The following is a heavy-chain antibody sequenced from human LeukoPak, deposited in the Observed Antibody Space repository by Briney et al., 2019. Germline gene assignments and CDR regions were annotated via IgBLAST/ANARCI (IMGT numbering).Heavy chain of an antibody. J-gene: IGHJ3*02. V-gene: IGHV5-51*01. Sequence: GESLRISCKASGYSFSTYWIGWVRQMPGKGLDWMGIIYPGDSDTRYGPSFQGQVTISADRSSSTAYLQWSSLKASDTAIYYCARPRVVSTGSAFDIWGQGTMVTVSP. CDR1: GYSFSTYW. CDR2: IYPGDSDT. CDR3: ARPRVVSTGSAFDI. D-gene: IGHD1-1*01.